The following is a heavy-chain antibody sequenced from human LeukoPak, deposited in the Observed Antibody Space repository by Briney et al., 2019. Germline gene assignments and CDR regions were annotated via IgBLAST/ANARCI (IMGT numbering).Heavy chain of an antibody. CDR2: IYYSGTT. CDR3: ARVVLTTVELRFDY. CDR1: GGSINGYY. J-gene: IGHJ4*02. V-gene: IGHV4-59*12. D-gene: IGHD4-11*01. Sequence: PSETLSLTCTVSGGSINGYYWSWIRQPPGKGLEWIGYIYYSGTTYYNPSLKSRVTISADTSKNHFSLQLSSVTAADTAVYYCARVVLTTVELRFDYWGQGSQVTVSS.